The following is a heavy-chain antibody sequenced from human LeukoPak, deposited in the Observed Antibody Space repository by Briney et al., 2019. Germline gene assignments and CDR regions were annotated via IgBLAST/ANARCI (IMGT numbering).Heavy chain of an antibody. D-gene: IGHD3-22*01. Sequence: ASVKVSCKASGYTFTSYGISWVRQAPGQGLEWMGWISAYNGNTGYAQKLQGSVTMTTDTSTSTAYMELRSLRSDDTAVYYCARDVGRYYYDSSGPVDAFDIWGQGTMVTVSS. J-gene: IGHJ3*02. V-gene: IGHV1-18*01. CDR2: ISAYNGNT. CDR3: ARDVGRYYYDSSGPVDAFDI. CDR1: GYTFTSYG.